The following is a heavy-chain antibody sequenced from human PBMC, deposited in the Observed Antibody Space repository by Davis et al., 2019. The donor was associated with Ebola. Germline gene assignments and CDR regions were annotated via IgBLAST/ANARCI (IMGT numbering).Heavy chain of an antibody. V-gene: IGHV3-53*01. Sequence: PGGSLSLSCAASGFTVSTNFMSWVRQAPGKGLEWVSVIYSGGTTYYTDSVKGRFTVSRDNSKNTLYLQMNSLRAEETAVYYCARYLTSSSLDVWGPGTTVTVSS. J-gene: IGHJ6*02. CDR2: IYSGGTT. CDR1: GFTVSTNF. CDR3: ARYLTSSSLDV. D-gene: IGHD2-2*01.